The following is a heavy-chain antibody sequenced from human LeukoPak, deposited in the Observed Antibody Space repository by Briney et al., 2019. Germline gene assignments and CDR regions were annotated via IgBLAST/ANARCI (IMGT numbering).Heavy chain of an antibody. D-gene: IGHD3-10*01. CDR1: GGSISSSNW. CDR2: IYHSGST. J-gene: IGHJ4*02. CDR3: ARLNYYASGKPFDY. Sequence: PSETLSLTCAVSGGSISSSNWWSWVRQPPGKGLEWIGEIYHSGSTSYNPSLQSRVTISLDKSKNQFSLKLSPVTAADTAVYYCARLNYYASGKPFDYWGQGTLVTVSS. V-gene: IGHV4-4*02.